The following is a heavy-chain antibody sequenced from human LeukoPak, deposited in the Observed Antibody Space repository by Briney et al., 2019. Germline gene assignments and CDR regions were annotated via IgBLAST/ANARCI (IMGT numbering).Heavy chain of an antibody. CDR3: ARDSSFWSGYPIGYMDV. V-gene: IGHV1-2*02. CDR2: INPNSGGT. Sequence: VASVKVSCKASGYTFTGYYMHWVRQAPGQGLEWMGWINPNSGGTNYAQKFQGRVTMTRDTSISTAYMELSRLRSDDTAVYYCARDSSFWSGYPIGYMDVWGKGTTVTVSS. CDR1: GYTFTGYY. J-gene: IGHJ6*03. D-gene: IGHD3-3*01.